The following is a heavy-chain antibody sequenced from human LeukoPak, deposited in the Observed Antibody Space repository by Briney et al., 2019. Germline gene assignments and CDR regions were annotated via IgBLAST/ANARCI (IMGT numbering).Heavy chain of an antibody. D-gene: IGHD3-10*01. CDR2: IFQTGST. CDR3: ARPHSHYYGSGRHYNDYYYMDV. J-gene: IGHJ6*03. CDR1: GYSISSGYY. Sequence: SETLSLTCAVSGYSISSGYYWGWIRQPPGKGLEWIGSIFQTGSTYYNPSLKSRFTISLDTSKNQLSLKLSSVTAADTAVYYCARPHSHYYGSGRHYNDYYYMDVWGKGTTVTVSS. V-gene: IGHV4-38-2*01.